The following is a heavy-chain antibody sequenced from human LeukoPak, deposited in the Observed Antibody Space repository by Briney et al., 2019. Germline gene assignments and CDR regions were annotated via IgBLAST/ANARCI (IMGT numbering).Heavy chain of an antibody. CDR3: ARVNGNFDYYYYGMDV. Sequence: GASVKVSCKASGYTFTGYSIHWVRQAPGQGLEWMGWINPNSGGTNYAQKFQGRVTMTRDTSISTAYMELGSLRSDDTAVYYCARVNGNFDYYYYGMDVWGQGTTVTVSS. J-gene: IGHJ6*02. CDR1: GYTFTGYS. D-gene: IGHD3-9*01. V-gene: IGHV1-2*02. CDR2: INPNSGGT.